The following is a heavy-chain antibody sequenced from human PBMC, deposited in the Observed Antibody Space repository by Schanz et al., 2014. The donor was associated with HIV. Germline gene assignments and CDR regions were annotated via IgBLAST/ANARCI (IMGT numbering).Heavy chain of an antibody. Sequence: QLQLVQSGAGVKKPGASVKVSCKASAYTFTGYYMHWVRQAPGQGLEWIGWINPKSGDTNYAQKFQGRVTMTRDTSLSVVYMELSRLGSDDTAIYYCARSYSSPMDGLDVWGQGTTVIVSS. J-gene: IGHJ6*02. D-gene: IGHD5-18*01. V-gene: IGHV1-2*02. CDR3: ARSYSSPMDGLDV. CDR1: AYTFTGYY. CDR2: INPKSGDT.